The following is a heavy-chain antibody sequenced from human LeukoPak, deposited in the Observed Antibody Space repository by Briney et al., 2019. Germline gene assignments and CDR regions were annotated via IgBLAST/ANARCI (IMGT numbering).Heavy chain of an antibody. Sequence: GGSLRLSCAASGFTFSSYWLTWVRQAPGKGLEWVANIKQDGSEKNYVDSVKGRFTISRDNAKKSLDLQMNSLRAEDTAVYYCARYRGKGSSWPLDVWGQGTMVTVSS. CDR2: IKQDGSEK. V-gene: IGHV3-7*01. D-gene: IGHD1-26*01. CDR1: GFTFSSYW. CDR3: ARYRGKGSSWPLDV. J-gene: IGHJ3*01.